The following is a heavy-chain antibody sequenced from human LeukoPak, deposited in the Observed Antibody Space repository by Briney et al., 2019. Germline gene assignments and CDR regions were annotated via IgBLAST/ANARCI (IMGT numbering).Heavy chain of an antibody. Sequence: KPSETLSLTCSVSGGSISSSNYYWSWIRQPAGKGLEWIGRIYTSESTNYNPSLKSRVTISVDTSRNQFSLKLSSVTAADTAVYYCARGLWFGDENSPYFDYWGQGILVTVSS. D-gene: IGHD3-10*01. CDR2: IYTSEST. CDR3: ARGLWFGDENSPYFDY. J-gene: IGHJ4*02. V-gene: IGHV4-61*02. CDR1: GGSISSSNYY.